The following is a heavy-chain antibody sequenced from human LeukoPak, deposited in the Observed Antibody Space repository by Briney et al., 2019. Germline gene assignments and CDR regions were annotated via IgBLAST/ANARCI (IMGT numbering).Heavy chain of an antibody. CDR1: GFTFSSYG. D-gene: IGHD3-16*02. J-gene: IGHJ4*02. CDR3: AKGVPGLYQPDY. V-gene: IGHV3-23*01. Sequence: PGGSLRLSCAASGFTFSSYGMSWVRRAPGKGLEWVSAISGSGDATNYVESVKGRFSISRDNSQDTLYLQMNSLRDADTAVYYCAKGVPGLYQPDYWGQGTLVTVSS. CDR2: ISGSGDAT.